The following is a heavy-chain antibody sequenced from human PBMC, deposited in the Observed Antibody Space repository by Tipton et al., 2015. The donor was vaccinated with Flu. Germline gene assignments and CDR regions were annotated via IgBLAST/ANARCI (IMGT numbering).Heavy chain of an antibody. J-gene: IGHJ5*02. CDR2: IYYSGST. CDR1: GGSISSYY. V-gene: IGHV4-59*01. Sequence: LRLSCTVSGGSISSYYWSWIRQPPGKGLEWIGYIYYSGSTNYNPSLKSRVTISVDTSKNQFSLKLSSVTAADTAVYYCARDRSYYDSSGYVHYWFDPWGQGTLVTVSS. D-gene: IGHD3-22*01. CDR3: ARDRSYYDSSGYVHYWFDP.